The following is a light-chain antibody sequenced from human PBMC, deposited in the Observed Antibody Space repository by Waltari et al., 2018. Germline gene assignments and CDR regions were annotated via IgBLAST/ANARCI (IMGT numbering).Light chain of an antibody. CDR2: LGS. J-gene: IGKJ4*01. CDR1: QSLLHSNGYNY. V-gene: IGKV2-28*01. CDR3: MQALQTPLT. Sequence: DIVMTQPPLSLPVTPGEPASISCRSSQSLLHSNGYNYLDWYLQKPGQSPQLLIYLGSNRASGVPDRFSGSGSGTDFTLKISRVEAEDVGVYYCMQALQTPLTFGGGTKVGIK.